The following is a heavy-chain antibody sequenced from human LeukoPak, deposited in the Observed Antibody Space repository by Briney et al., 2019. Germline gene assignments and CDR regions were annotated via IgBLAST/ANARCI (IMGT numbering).Heavy chain of an antibody. CDR3: ARDSFDYGDYVEDTNNWFDP. CDR2: IYYSGST. CDR1: GGSISSGGYY. D-gene: IGHD4-17*01. J-gene: IGHJ5*02. Sequence: SETLSLTCTVSGGSISSGGYYWSWIRQHPGKGLEWIGYIYYSGSTYYNPSLKSRVTISVDTSKNQFSLKLSSVTAADTAVYYCARDSFDYGDYVEDTNNWFDPWGQGTLVTVSS. V-gene: IGHV4-31*03.